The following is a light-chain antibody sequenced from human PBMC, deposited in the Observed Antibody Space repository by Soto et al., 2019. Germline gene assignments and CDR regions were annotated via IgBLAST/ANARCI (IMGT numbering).Light chain of an antibody. CDR1: ESASQK. CDR3: QKRSVWPIT. CDR2: GAS. V-gene: IGKV3D-20*02. J-gene: IGKJ5*01. Sequence: VLTQSPGTLSLSPGERAALSCRASESASQKLGWYQQKPGQAPRLLIYGASSRATGIPDRFSGSGSGTEFTLTVSSLEPEDFVLYFCQKRSVWPITFGQGTRLEI.